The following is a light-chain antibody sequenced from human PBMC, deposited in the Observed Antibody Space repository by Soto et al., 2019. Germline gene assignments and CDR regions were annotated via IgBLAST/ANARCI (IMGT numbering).Light chain of an antibody. Sequence: EIVLTQSPGTLSLSPGERATLSCRASQSVSSSYLAWYQQKPGQAPRLLIYGASSRATGIPDRFSGSGSGTDFTLTISRQEPEDFAVYYCQQYGSSLTCGGGTKVVIK. V-gene: IGKV3-20*01. CDR2: GAS. CDR3: QQYGSSLT. CDR1: QSVSSSY. J-gene: IGKJ4*01.